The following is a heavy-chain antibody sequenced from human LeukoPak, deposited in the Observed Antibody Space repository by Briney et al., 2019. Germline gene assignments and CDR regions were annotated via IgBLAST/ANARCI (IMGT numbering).Heavy chain of an antibody. CDR1: GFTFSSYG. D-gene: IGHD1-1*01. Sequence: GGSLRLSCAASGFTFSSYGMHWVRQAPGKGLEWVAVISYDGSNKYYADSVKGRFTISRDNSKNTLYLQMNSLRAEDTAVYYCAKDAGGYFDYWGQGTLVTVSS. J-gene: IGHJ4*02. CDR3: AKDAGGYFDY. V-gene: IGHV3-30*18. CDR2: ISYDGSNK.